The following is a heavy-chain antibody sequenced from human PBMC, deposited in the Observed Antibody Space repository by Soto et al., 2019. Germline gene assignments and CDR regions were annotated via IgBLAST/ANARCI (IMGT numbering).Heavy chain of an antibody. CDR1: GGTFSSYT. J-gene: IGHJ3*02. V-gene: IGHV1-69*02. CDR2: IIPILGIA. Sequence: SVKVSCKASGGTFSSYTISWVRQAPGQGLEWMGRIIPILGIANYAQKFQGRVTITADKSTSTAYMELSSLRSEDTAVYYCARVLVGIAVAGAFDIWGQGTMVTVSS. D-gene: IGHD6-19*01. CDR3: ARVLVGIAVAGAFDI.